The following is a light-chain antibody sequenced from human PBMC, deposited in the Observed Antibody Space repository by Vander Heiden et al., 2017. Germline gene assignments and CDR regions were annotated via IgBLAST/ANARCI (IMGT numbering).Light chain of an antibody. V-gene: IGKV1-9*01. CDR2: DAS. Sequence: IQLPQSPSSLSASVGDRVTITCRASQGISSYLAWYQQKPGKAPKVLIYDASTLQGGVPSRFSGSGSGTDFTLTISSLQPEDFATYYCQQINSYPITFGQGTRLEIK. CDR3: QQINSYPIT. CDR1: QGISSY. J-gene: IGKJ5*01.